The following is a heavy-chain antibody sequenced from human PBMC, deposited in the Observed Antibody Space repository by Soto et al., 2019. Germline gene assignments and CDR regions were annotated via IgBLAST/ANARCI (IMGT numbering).Heavy chain of an antibody. CDR3: VKDAPGSGWLSDY. V-gene: IGHV3-23*01. CDR1: GFAFTSYA. Sequence: GSLRLSCAASGFAFTSYAMSWVRRAPGKGLAWVSTVSNSGGTTYHADSVKGRFTISRDNSKNTLYLQMTSLRAEDAAVYYCVKDAPGSGWLSDYWGQGTLVTV. CDR2: VSNSGGTT. D-gene: IGHD3-22*01. J-gene: IGHJ4*02.